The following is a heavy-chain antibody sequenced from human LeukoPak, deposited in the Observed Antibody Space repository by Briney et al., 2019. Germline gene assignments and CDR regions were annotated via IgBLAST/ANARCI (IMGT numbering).Heavy chain of an antibody. J-gene: IGHJ4*02. CDR1: GFTFSTYS. Sequence: GGSLRLSCAASGFTFSTYSMNWVRQAPGKGLVWVSYISSSSSTIYYADSVKGRFTISRDNAKNSLYLQMNSLRAEDTAVYYCARGSTYYDSSGQVPFDYWGQGTLVTVSS. CDR2: ISSSSSTI. CDR3: ARGSTYYDSSGQVPFDY. D-gene: IGHD3-22*01. V-gene: IGHV3-48*01.